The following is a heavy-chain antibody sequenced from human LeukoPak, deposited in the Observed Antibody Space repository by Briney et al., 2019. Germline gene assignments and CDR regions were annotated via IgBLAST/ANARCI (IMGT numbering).Heavy chain of an antibody. Sequence: SETLSLTCTVSGGFISSGDDYWRWIRQPPGRGLEWIGYIYYSGSTYYNPSLKSRVTISVYTSKNQSSLKLSSVTAADTAVYYCARDGSGGSVAFAHCSQGTLLTVSS. V-gene: IGHV4-30-4*08. CDR1: GGFISSGDDY. CDR3: ARDGSGGSVAFAH. CDR2: IYYSGST. J-gene: IGHJ4*02. D-gene: IGHD4-23*01.